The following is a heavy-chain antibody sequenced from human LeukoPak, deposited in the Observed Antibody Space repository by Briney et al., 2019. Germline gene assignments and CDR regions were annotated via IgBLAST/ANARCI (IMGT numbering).Heavy chain of an antibody. D-gene: IGHD3-10*01. CDR3: ARANGSGGPAGYYFDY. CDR2: ISYDENNK. CDR1: EFTFSSYT. Sequence: PGGSLRLSCAASEFTFSSYTMHWVRQAPGKGLEWVAVISYDENNKYYVDSVRGRFTISRDNSKNTLYLQMNSLRTEDTAVYYCARANGSGGPAGYYFDYWGQGTLVTVSS. J-gene: IGHJ4*02. V-gene: IGHV3-30-3*01.